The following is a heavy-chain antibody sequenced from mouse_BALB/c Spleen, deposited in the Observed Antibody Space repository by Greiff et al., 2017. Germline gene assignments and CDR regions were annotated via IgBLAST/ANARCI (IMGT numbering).Heavy chain of an antibody. Sequence: QVTLKESGPGILQPSQTLSLTCSFSGFSLSTSGMGVSWIRQPSGKGLEWLAHIYWDDDKRYNPSLKSRLTISKDTSRNQVFLKITSVDTADTATYYCARSTLPFDVWGAGTTVTVSS. CDR2: IYWDDDK. CDR1: GFSLSTSGMG. CDR3: ARSTLPFDV. J-gene: IGHJ1*01. V-gene: IGHV8-12*01.